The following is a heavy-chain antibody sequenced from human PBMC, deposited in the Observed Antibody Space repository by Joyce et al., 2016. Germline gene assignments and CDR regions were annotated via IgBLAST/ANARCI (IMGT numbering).Heavy chain of an antibody. J-gene: IGHJ4*02. CDR1: GFSFSTYV. D-gene: IGHD3-22*01. Sequence: QVQLVESGGGVVQPGRSLRLSCAASGFSFSTYVMYWVRQAPGKGLECVAVISYDGNNKYYADSVKGRFTVSRENSKNTLYMQVNSLRAEDTAVYYCARGADTSGYYPAYWGQGTLVTVSS. CDR2: ISYDGNNK. V-gene: IGHV3-30-3*01. CDR3: ARGADTSGYYPAY.